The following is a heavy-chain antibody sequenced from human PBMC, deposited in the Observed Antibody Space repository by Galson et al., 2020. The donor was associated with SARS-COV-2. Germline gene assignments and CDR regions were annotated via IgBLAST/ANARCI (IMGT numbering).Heavy chain of an antibody. D-gene: IGHD2-21*01. CDR3: ADSRSDSDDGGDDGDFSFGAFDV. CDR2: IYWDDDE. CDR1: GFSLTTSGVG. Sequence: SGPTLVKPTQTLTLTCTFSGFSLTTSGVGVGWIRQPPGKALEWLAIIYWDDDERYSPSLKSRLTVTKDTSKNQVVLTMTNMDPVDTATYYCADSRSDSDDGGDDGDFSFGAFDVWGQGRMVTVSP. J-gene: IGHJ3*01. V-gene: IGHV2-5*02.